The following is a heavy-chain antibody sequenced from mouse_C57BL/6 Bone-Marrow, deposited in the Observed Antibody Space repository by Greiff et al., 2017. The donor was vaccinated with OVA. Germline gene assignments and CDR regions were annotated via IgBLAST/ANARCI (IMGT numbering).Heavy chain of an antibody. CDR3: AREGDYYGSSYKLTGTDFDY. CDR2: IDPSDSYT. J-gene: IGHJ2*01. V-gene: IGHV1-69*01. D-gene: IGHD1-1*01. CDR1: GYTFTSYW. Sequence: QVQLQQPGAELVMPGASVKLSCKASGYTFTSYWMHWVKQRPGQGLEWIGEIDPSDSYTNYNQKFKGKSTLTVDKSSSTAYMQLSSLTSEDSAVYYCAREGDYYGSSYKLTGTDFDYWGKGTTLTVSS.